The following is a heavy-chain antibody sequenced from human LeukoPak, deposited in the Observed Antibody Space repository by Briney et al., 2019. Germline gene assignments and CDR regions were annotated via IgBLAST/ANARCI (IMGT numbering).Heavy chain of an antibody. Sequence: ASVKVSCKASGYTFTSYDINWVRQATGQGLEWMGWMNPNSGNTGYAQKFQGRVTMTRNTSISTAYMELSRLRSDDTAVYYCATDYGDYDGMYYFDYWGQGTLVTVSS. D-gene: IGHD4-17*01. CDR1: GYTFTSYD. CDR3: ATDYGDYDGMYYFDY. J-gene: IGHJ4*02. V-gene: IGHV1-8*01. CDR2: MNPNSGNT.